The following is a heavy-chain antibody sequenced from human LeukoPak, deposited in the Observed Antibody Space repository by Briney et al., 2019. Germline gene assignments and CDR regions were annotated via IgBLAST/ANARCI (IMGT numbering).Heavy chain of an antibody. CDR2: IYHSGST. J-gene: IGHJ3*02. CDR3: AREGWGSVYAFDI. CDR1: GYSISSGYY. Sequence: SETLFLTCAVSGYSISSGYYWGWIRQPPGKGLEWIGSIYHSGSTYYNPSLKSRVTISVDTSKNQFSLKLSSVTAADTAVYYCAREGWGSVYAFDIWGQGTMVTVSS. V-gene: IGHV4-38-2*02. D-gene: IGHD7-27*01.